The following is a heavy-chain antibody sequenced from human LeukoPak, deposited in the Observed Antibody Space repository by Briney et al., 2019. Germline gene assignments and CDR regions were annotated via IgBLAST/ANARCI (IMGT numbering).Heavy chain of an antibody. CDR2: ISWNSGSI. J-gene: IGHJ4*02. CDR1: GFTFDDYA. V-gene: IGHV3-9*01. Sequence: QAGGSLRLSCAASGFTFDDYAMHWVRQAPGKGLEWVSGISWNSGSIGYADSVKGRFTISRDNAKNSLYLQMNSLRGEDTALYYCAKDTGIAVAGHFDYWGQGTLVTASS. D-gene: IGHD6-19*01. CDR3: AKDTGIAVAGHFDY.